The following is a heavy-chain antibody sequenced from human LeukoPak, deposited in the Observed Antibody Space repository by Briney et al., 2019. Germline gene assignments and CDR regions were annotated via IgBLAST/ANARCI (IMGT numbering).Heavy chain of an antibody. D-gene: IGHD3-9*01. CDR1: GRSISSYY. Sequence: PSETLSLTCTVSGRSISSYYWSWIRQPPGKGLEWIGYIYYSGSTNYNPSLKSRVTIPVDTSKNQFSLKLRSVTAADTAIYYCARQGYDILTGYIDAFDIWGQGTMVTVSS. CDR3: ARQGYDILTGYIDAFDI. CDR2: IYYSGST. V-gene: IGHV4-59*08. J-gene: IGHJ3*02.